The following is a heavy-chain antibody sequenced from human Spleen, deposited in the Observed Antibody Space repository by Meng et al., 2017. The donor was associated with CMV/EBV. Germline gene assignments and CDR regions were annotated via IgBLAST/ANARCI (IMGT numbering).Heavy chain of an antibody. D-gene: IGHD3-22*01. CDR1: GYTFTSYD. Sequence: ASVKVSCKASGYTFTSYDINWVRQATGQGLEWMGWMNPNSGNTGYAQKFQGRVTITRNTSISTAYMELSSLRSEDTAVYYCARRRLTTRGFDPWGQGTLVTVSS. CDR3: ARRRLTTRGFDP. V-gene: IGHV1-8*03. J-gene: IGHJ5*02. CDR2: MNPNSGNT.